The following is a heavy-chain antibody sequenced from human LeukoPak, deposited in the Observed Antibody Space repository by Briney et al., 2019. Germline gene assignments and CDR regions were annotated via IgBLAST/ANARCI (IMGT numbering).Heavy chain of an antibody. CDR3: ARGRRYDSSGYYSNWFDP. J-gene: IGHJ5*02. D-gene: IGHD3-22*01. CDR2: INHSGST. Sequence: ASETQSLTCAVYGGSFSGYYWSWIRQPPGKGLEWIGEINHSGSTNYNPSLKSRVTISVDTSKNQFSLKLSSVTAADTAVYYCARGRRYDSSGYYSNWFDPWGQGTLVTVSS. V-gene: IGHV4-34*01. CDR1: GGSFSGYY.